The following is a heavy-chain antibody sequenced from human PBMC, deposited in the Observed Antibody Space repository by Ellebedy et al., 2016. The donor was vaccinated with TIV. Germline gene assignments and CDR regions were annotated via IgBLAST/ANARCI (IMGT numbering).Heavy chain of an antibody. V-gene: IGHV3-9*01. J-gene: IGHJ1*01. Sequence: SLKISXAASGFTFSSYAMSWVRQAPGKGLEWVSGISWNSGSIGYADSVKGRFTISRDNAKNSLYLQMNSLRAEDTALYYCAKSGYYYDSSGVGYFQHWGQGTLVTVSS. CDR3: AKSGYYYDSSGVGYFQH. CDR1: GFTFSSYA. CDR2: ISWNSGSI. D-gene: IGHD3-22*01.